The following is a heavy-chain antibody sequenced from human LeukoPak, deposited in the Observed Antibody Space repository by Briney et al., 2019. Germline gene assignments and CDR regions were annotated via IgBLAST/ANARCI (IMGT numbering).Heavy chain of an antibody. D-gene: IGHD3-10*01. V-gene: IGHV3-7*01. CDR2: IKQDGSEK. J-gene: IGHJ5*02. Sequence: GGSLRLSCAASGFTFSSYWMSWVRQAPGKGLEWVANIKQDGSEKYYVDSVKGRFTISRDNAKNSLYLQMNSLRAEDTAVYYCTRGGGFSWFDPWGQGTLVTVSS. CDR1: GFTFSSYW. CDR3: TRGGGFSWFDP.